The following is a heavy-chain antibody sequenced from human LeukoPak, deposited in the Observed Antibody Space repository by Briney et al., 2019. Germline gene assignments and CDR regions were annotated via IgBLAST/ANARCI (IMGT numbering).Heavy chain of an antibody. CDR3: ARVQGRYFGSGSYLGVDH. CDR2: IKQDGSEK. D-gene: IGHD3-10*01. V-gene: IGHV3-7*05. CDR1: GVTFSSYW. Sequence: GGSLRLSCAASGVTFSSYWMSWVRQAPGKGLEWVANIKQDGSEKYYVDSVKGRFTISRDNAKNSLYLQMNSLRAEDTAVYYCARVQGRYFGSGSYLGVDHWGQGTLVTVSS. J-gene: IGHJ4*02.